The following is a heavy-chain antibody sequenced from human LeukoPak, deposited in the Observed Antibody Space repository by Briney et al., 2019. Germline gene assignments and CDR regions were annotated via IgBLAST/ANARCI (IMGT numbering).Heavy chain of an antibody. Sequence: GGSLRLSCAASGFTFSNYAMSWVRQAPGKGLEWVSAITGSGGNTYYADSVKGRFTISRENSKNTVFLQMNGLRAEDTAVYYCAKWGDYDALTGYYASDYWGQGTLVTVSS. V-gene: IGHV3-23*01. CDR1: GFTFSNYA. CDR3: AKWGDYDALTGYYASDY. CDR2: ITGSGGNT. J-gene: IGHJ4*02. D-gene: IGHD3-9*01.